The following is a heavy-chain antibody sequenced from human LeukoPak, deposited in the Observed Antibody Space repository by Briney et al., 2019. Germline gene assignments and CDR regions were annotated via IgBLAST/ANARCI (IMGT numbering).Heavy chain of an antibody. CDR3: AREWRGYDVLTGDNWFDP. D-gene: IGHD3-9*01. CDR1: GYTFTSYD. J-gene: IGHJ5*02. V-gene: IGHV1-8*01. Sequence: ASVKVSCKASGYTFTSYDINWVRQATGQGLEWMGWMNPNNGNTDYAQKFQGRVTLTRNTSISTAYMELCSLRSEDTAVYYCAREWRGYDVLTGDNWFDPWGQGTLVTVSS. CDR2: MNPNNGNT.